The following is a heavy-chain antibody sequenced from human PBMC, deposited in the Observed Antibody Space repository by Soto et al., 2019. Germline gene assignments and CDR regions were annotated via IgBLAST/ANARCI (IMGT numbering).Heavy chain of an antibody. V-gene: IGHV1-18*01. CDR3: ARGGNPIDY. CDR2: ISAYNGNT. D-gene: IGHD3-16*01. J-gene: IGHJ4*02. Sequence: QVQLVQSGAEVKKPGASVKVSCKASGYTFTNFGISWVRQAPGQGLEWMGWISAYNGNTNYAQKFQGRVTMTTDTSTSTDYMEARSLSFDDTPVYYCARGGNPIDYWGQGTLVTVSS. CDR1: GYTFTNFG.